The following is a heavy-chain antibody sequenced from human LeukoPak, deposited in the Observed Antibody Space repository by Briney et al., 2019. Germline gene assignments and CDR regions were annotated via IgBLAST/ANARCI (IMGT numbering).Heavy chain of an antibody. CDR3: ARGTYDFWSGHAFDI. CDR1: GFTFSSYG. V-gene: IGHV3-30*02. J-gene: IGHJ3*02. Sequence: PGGSLRLSCAASGFTFSSYGMHWVRQAPGKGLEWVAFIRYDGSNKYYADSVKGRFTISRDNAKNSLYLQMNSLRAEDTAVYYCARGTYDFWSGHAFDIWGQGTMVTVSS. D-gene: IGHD3-3*01. CDR2: IRYDGSNK.